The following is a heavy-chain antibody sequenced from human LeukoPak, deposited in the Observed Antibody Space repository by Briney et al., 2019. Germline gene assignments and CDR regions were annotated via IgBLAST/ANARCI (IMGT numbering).Heavy chain of an antibody. D-gene: IGHD1-7*01. CDR3: TIDEPNYAPYDFDY. CDR2: IKSKVDGETT. J-gene: IGHJ4*02. Sequence: GGSLRLSCAASRFTFSNAWMNWVRQAPGKGLEWVGRIKSKVDGETTDYAAPVKGRFTISRDDSNNMVYLQMNSLKIEDTAVYYCTIDEPNYAPYDFDYWGQGTLVTVSS. CDR1: RFTFSNAW. V-gene: IGHV3-15*01.